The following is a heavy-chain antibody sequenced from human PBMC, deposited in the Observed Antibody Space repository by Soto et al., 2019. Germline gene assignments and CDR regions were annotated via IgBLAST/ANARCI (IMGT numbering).Heavy chain of an antibody. CDR2: SFYSGIT. CDR1: GDSINSGDYY. J-gene: IGHJ6*02. Sequence: QVQLQESGPRLVKPLQTLSLTCTVSGDSINSGDYYWSWIRQPPGRGLEWVGYSFYSGITDYNPSHKSRMTISMDTSKNQFSLRLNSVTAADTAVYFCARWSGVGVAGMDVWGQGTTVSVSS. D-gene: IGHD3-10*01. CDR3: ARWSGVGVAGMDV. V-gene: IGHV4-30-4*01.